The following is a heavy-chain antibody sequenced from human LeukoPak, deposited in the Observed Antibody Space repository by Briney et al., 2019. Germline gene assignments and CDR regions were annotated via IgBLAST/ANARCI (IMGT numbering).Heavy chain of an antibody. Sequence: GGSLKLSCAASGLTFSSSWMTWVRQTPGKGLEWMANIKEDGSEKYYVDSVKGRFTISRDDAKNPLYLQMNSLRAEDTALYYCATDVGADWGQGTLVTVSS. CDR3: ATDVGAD. CDR1: GLTFSSSW. CDR2: IKEDGSEK. J-gene: IGHJ4*02. V-gene: IGHV3-7*01.